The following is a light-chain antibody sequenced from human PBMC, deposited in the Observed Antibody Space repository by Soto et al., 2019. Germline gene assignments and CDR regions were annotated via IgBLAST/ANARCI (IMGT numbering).Light chain of an antibody. CDR1: QSVSSSY. Sequence: EIVLTQSPGTLALSPGERATLSCRASQSVSSSYLAWYQQKPGQAPRLLIYGASSRATCIPDRLSGSGSGTDFTLTISRQEPEDFAVYYCQQYGSSRTFGQGTKVEIK. CDR2: GAS. V-gene: IGKV3-20*01. J-gene: IGKJ1*01. CDR3: QQYGSSRT.